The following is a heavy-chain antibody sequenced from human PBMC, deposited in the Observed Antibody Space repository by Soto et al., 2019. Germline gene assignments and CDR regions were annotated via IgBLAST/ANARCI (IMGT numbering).Heavy chain of an antibody. CDR1: GFTFSSYW. CDR2: INSDGSST. J-gene: IGHJ4*02. V-gene: IGHV3-74*01. D-gene: IGHD3-22*01. Sequence: GGSLRLSCAASGFTFSSYWMHWVRQAPGKGLVWVSRINSDGSSTSYADSVKGRFTISRDNAKNTLYLQMNSLRAEDTAVYYCAWGGSGYYYSAPLFDYWGQGTLVTVS. CDR3: AWGGSGYYYSAPLFDY.